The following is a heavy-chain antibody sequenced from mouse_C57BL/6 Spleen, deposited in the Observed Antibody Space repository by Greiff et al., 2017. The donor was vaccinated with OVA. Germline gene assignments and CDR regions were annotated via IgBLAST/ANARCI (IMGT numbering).Heavy chain of an antibody. J-gene: IGHJ2*01. CDR2: INPKNGGN. Sequence: EVHLHPSGPELVKPGASVKLPCKASGSPFTDYDMDWVKQSHGKSLEWIGDINPKNGGNISNQKFKGKATLTVDKSSSTAYVERRSLTSEDTAVYYFARPRWEYYFDYWGQGTTLTVSS. D-gene: IGHD1-1*02. CDR1: GSPFTDYD. CDR3: ARPRWEYYFDY. V-gene: IGHV1-18*01.